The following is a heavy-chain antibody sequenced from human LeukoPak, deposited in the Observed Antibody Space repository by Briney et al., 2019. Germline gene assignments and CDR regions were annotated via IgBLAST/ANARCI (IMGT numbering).Heavy chain of an antibody. CDR1: RYSISSGYY. CDR2: IYPSGST. Sequence: PSETLSLTCTVSRYSISSGYYWSWIRQPAGKGLEWIGRIYPSGSTNYNPSLKSRVTISVDMSENQFSLKLNSVTATDTAVYYCAREYSSGYHYFDYWGQGTLVTVSS. D-gene: IGHD6-19*01. V-gene: IGHV4-61*02. J-gene: IGHJ4*02. CDR3: AREYSSGYHYFDY.